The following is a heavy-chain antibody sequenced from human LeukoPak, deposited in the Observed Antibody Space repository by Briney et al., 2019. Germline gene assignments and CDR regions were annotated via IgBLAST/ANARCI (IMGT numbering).Heavy chain of an antibody. D-gene: IGHD3-22*01. CDR1: GFTFSSYA. V-gene: IGHV3-23*01. CDR3: AKEGSYYDSSGYYDY. CDR2: ISGSGGST. J-gene: IGHJ4*02. Sequence: GGSLRLSCAASGFTFSSYAMSWVSQAPGKGLEWVSAISGSGGSTYYADSVKGRFTISRDNSKNTLYLQMNSLRAEDTAVYYCAKEGSYYDSSGYYDYWGQGTLVTVSS.